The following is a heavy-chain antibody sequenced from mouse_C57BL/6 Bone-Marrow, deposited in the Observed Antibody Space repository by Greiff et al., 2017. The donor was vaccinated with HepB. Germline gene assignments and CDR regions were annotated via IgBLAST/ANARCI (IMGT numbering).Heavy chain of an antibody. CDR1: GYSITSGYY. CDR3: ALYSNYVKGFAMDY. V-gene: IGHV3-6*01. CDR2: ISYDGSN. D-gene: IGHD2-5*01. J-gene: IGHJ4*01. Sequence: EVQLQQSGPGLVKPSQSLSLTCSVTGYSITSGYYWNWIRQFPGNKLEWMGYISYDGSNNYNPSLKNRISITRDTSKNQFFLKLNSVTTEDTATYYCALYSNYVKGFAMDYWGQGTSVTVSS.